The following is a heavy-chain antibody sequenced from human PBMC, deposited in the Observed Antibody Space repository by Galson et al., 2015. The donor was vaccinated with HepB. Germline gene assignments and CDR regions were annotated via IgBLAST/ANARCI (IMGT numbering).Heavy chain of an antibody. D-gene: IGHD3-10*01. Sequence: SLRLSCAASGFTVSSNYMSWVRQAPGKGLEWVSVIYSGGSTYSADSVKGRFTISRDNSKNTQYLQMNSLRAEDTAVYYCARDQVWFGGAFDIWGQGTMVTVSS. CDR1: GFTVSSNY. CDR3: ARDQVWFGGAFDI. CDR2: IYSGGST. J-gene: IGHJ3*02. V-gene: IGHV3-66*02.